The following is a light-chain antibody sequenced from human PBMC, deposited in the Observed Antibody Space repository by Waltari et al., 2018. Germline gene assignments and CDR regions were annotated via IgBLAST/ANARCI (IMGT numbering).Light chain of an antibody. CDR2: DAS. J-gene: IGKJ4*01. Sequence: EIVLTQSPATLSLSPGERATLSCRASQSLSSYLAWYQQKPGQAPRLLIYDASSRATGIPARVSGSGSGTDFTLTISSLEPEDFAVYYCQQRRNWAFGGGTKVEIK. CDR1: QSLSSY. CDR3: QQRRNWA. V-gene: IGKV3-11*01.